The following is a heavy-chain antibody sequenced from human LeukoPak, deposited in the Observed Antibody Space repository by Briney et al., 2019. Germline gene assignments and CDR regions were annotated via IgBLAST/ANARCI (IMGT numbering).Heavy chain of an antibody. Sequence: GGSLRLSCATSGFTFSGYGMHWVRQAPGKGLEWVTVIWSDGSNKYYADSVKGRFTISRDNSKNTLYLQMNSLRAEDTAVYYCARGGEYCSSTSCYPVSDAFDIWGQGTMVTVSS. CDR1: GFTFSGYG. CDR3: ARGGEYCSSTSCYPVSDAFDI. J-gene: IGHJ3*02. CDR2: IWSDGSNK. V-gene: IGHV3-33*01. D-gene: IGHD2-2*01.